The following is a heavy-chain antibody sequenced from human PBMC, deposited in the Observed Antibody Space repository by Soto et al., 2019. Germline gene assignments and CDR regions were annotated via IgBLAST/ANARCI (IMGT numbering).Heavy chain of an antibody. D-gene: IGHD2-2*01. CDR3: ARGRNDCSSTSCYSSYSSSWLFYFDY. CDR1: GGSFSGYY. J-gene: IGHJ4*02. CDR2: INHSGST. V-gene: IGHV4-34*01. Sequence: QVQLQQWGAGLLKPSETLSLTCAVYGGSFSGYYWSWIRQPPGKGLEWIGEINHSGSTNYNPSLKSRVTISVDTSKNQFSLKLSSVTAADTAVYYCARGRNDCSSTSCYSSYSSSWLFYFDYWGQGTLVTVSS.